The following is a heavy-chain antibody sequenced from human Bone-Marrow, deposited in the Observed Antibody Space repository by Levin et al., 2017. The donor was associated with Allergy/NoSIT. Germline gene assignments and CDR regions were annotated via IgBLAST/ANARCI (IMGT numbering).Heavy chain of an antibody. Sequence: GGSLRLSCQVSESVVNFNIAWVRQRPGKGLEWMGLIYPGDSDTRYSPSFQGQVTISADKSSKTAYLSWSSLKASDTAIYYCSRPGQYSISSPPDYWGQGTLVIVSS. CDR3: SRPGQYSISSPPDY. V-gene: IGHV5-51*01. J-gene: IGHJ4*02. CDR2: IYPGDSDT. CDR1: ESVVNFN. D-gene: IGHD6-6*01.